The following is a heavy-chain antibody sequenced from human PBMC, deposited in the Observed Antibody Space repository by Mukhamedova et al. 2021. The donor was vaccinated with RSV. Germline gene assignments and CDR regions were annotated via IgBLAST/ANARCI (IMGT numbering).Heavy chain of an antibody. D-gene: IGHD2-2*01. V-gene: IGHV1-69*01. Sequence: GGIIPIFGTANYAQKFQGRVTITADESTSTAYMELSSLRSEDTAVYYCATQTRGLVVVPAAMAGVYAFYIWGQGTMVTVSS. CDR3: ATQTRGLVVVPAAMAGVYAFYI. CDR2: IIPIFGTA. J-gene: IGHJ3*02.